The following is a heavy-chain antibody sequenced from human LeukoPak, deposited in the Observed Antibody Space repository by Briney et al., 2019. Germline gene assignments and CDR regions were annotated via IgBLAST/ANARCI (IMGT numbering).Heavy chain of an antibody. CDR1: GFTFSSYG. D-gene: IGHD6-19*01. Sequence: PGRSLRLSCAASGFTFSSYGMQWVRQAPGKGLEWVAVISYDGKVKYYADSVKGRFTISRDNSKNTLSLQMNSLRREDTAVYFCAKEKTPYRSTSFDNWGQGTLVTVSS. CDR2: ISYDGKVK. J-gene: IGHJ4*02. CDR3: AKEKTPYRSTSFDN. V-gene: IGHV3-30*18.